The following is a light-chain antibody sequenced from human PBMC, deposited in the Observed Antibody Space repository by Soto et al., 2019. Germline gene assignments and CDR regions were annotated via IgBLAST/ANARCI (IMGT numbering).Light chain of an antibody. CDR1: EDINTF. CDR2: DAS. V-gene: IGKV1-5*01. J-gene: IGKJ1*01. CDR3: QRYNSYPRN. Sequence: DIQMTQSPSTLSATVGDRVTITCRASEDINTFLAWYQQKPGKAPKLLIYDASGLESGDPSRFSGSGSGTELTLTISSLQPDDFATYYCQRYNSYPRNFCQGTKVDIK.